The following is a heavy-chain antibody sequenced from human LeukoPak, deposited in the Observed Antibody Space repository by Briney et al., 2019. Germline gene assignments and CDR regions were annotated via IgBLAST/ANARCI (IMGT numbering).Heavy chain of an antibody. D-gene: IGHD3-10*01. CDR2: IIPIFGTA. V-gene: IGHV1-69*06. J-gene: IGHJ4*02. Sequence: ASVKVSCKASGGTFSSYAISWVRQAPGQGLEWMGGIIPIFGTANYAQKFQGRVTITADKSTSTAYMELSSLRSEDTAVYYRARVLLWFGEFRYFDYWGQGTLVTVSS. CDR1: GGTFSSYA. CDR3: ARVLLWFGEFRYFDY.